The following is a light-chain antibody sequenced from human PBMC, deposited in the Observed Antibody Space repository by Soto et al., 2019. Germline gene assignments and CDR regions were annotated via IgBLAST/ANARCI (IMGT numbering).Light chain of an antibody. V-gene: IGKV3-15*01. CDR3: QQYNNWPPVT. Sequence: EIVITQSPATLSVSPGERATLSCRASQSVSTDLAWYQQKPGQAPRLLIYGASTRATGIPARFSGSGSGTKFTLTIGSLXSEDFAVYYCQQYNNWPPVTFGQGTKVDIK. CDR2: GAS. J-gene: IGKJ1*01. CDR1: QSVSTD.